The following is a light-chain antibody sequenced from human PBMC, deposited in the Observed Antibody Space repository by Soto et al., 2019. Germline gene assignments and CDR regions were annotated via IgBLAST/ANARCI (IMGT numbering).Light chain of an antibody. V-gene: IGKV3-20*01. J-gene: IGKJ1*01. CDR2: AAS. Sequence: EIVLTQFPGTLSLSPGERATLSCRASQSVGRNYVAWYQQKPGQAPRVIIYAASNRSSGIPDRFSGSGSGSAFTLTISRLEPEDFAVYYCQQYGTSPWACGQGTKVEIK. CDR3: QQYGTSPWA. CDR1: QSVGRNY.